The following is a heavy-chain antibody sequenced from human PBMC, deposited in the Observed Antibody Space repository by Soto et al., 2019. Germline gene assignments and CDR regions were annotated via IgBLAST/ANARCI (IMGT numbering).Heavy chain of an antibody. CDR3: ARVKQQLVPYYYYGMDV. V-gene: IGHV4-59*01. J-gene: IGHJ6*02. D-gene: IGHD6-13*01. Sequence: PSETLSLTCTVSGGAISSYYWSWIRQPPGKGLEWIGYIYYSGSTNYNPSLKSRVTISVDTSKNQFSLKLSSVTAADTAVYYCARVKQQLVPYYYYGMDVWGQRTKVTVSS. CDR2: IYYSGST. CDR1: GGAISSYY.